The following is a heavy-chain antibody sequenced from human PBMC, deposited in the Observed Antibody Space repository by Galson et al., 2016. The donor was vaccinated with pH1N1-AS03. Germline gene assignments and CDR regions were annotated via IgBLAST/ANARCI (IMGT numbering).Heavy chain of an antibody. CDR2: ISAYNGRT. V-gene: IGHV1-18*01. D-gene: IGHD1-26*01. Sequence: SVKVSCKASGYSFSNYAITWVRQAPGQGLEWMGWISAYNGRTKYLRKSQDTLTMTTDTSTRTAYLELRSLTSDDPAVYYCARDDSWECDGSYCLSHSSHYSAMDVWGQGTTVTVSS. CDR3: ARDDSWECDGSYCLSHSSHYSAMDV. J-gene: IGHJ6*02. CDR1: GYSFSNYA.